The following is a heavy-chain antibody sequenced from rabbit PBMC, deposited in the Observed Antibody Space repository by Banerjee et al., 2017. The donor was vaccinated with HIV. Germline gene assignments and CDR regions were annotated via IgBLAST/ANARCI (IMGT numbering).Heavy chain of an antibody. J-gene: IGHJ4*01. D-gene: IGHD4-1*01. Sequence: QSLEESGGDLVKPGASLTLTCTASGFSFSSTDYMCWVRQAPGKGLEWIACIAGGSSGSTYYASWAKGRFTISKTSSTTVTLQMTSLTAADTATYFCARDLAGVIGWNFNLWGPGTLVTVS. CDR3: ARDLAGVIGWNFNL. CDR2: IAGGSSGST. V-gene: IGHV1S40*01. CDR1: GFSFSSTDY.